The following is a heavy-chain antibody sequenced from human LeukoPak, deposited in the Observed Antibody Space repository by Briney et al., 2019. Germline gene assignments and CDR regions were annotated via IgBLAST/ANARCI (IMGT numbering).Heavy chain of an antibody. V-gene: IGHV3-23*01. Sequence: GGSLRLSCAASGFTFSSYAMSWVRQAPGKGLEWVSAISGSGGSTYYADSVKGRFTISRDNSKNTLYLQMNSLRAEDTAVYYCAKSFYVGSSWSFSKADYWGQGTLVTVSS. J-gene: IGHJ4*02. CDR3: AKSFYVGSSWSFSKADY. CDR2: ISGSGGST. D-gene: IGHD6-13*01. CDR1: GFTFSSYA.